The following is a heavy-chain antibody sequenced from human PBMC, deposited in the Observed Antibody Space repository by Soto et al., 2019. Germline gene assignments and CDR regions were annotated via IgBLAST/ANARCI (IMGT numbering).Heavy chain of an antibody. CDR1: GGSISSYY. Sequence: QVQLQESGPGLVKPSETLSLTCTVSGGSISSYYWTWIRQPPGKGLEWVGYVYYSGTTYYNPSLQSRVXXXXDTSXXXXSXKVKSXTAADTAIYYCARAGSTWRYFFDYWGQGSLVTVSS. CDR3: ARAGSTWRYFFDY. D-gene: IGHD6-13*01. V-gene: IGHV4-59*01. CDR2: VYYSGTT. J-gene: IGHJ4*02.